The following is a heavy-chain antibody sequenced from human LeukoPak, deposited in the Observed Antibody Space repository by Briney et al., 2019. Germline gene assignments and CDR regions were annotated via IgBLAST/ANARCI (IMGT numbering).Heavy chain of an antibody. D-gene: IGHD3-22*01. CDR1: GFTFSSYG. J-gene: IGHJ3*02. CDR3: AKDKMLYYDSSGYYPDAFDI. CDR2: ISYDGSNK. Sequence: GRSLRLSCAASGFTFSSYGMHWVRQAPGKGLEWVAVISYDGSNKYYADSVKGRFTISRDNSKNTLYLQMNSLRAEDTAVYYCAKDKMLYYDSSGYYPDAFDIWGQGTMVTVSS. V-gene: IGHV3-30*18.